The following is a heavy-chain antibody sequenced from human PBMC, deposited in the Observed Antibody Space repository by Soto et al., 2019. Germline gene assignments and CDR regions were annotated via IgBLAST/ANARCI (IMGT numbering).Heavy chain of an antibody. Sequence: PETLCLTYTVSGASISGFYWSWIRKSAGKGLEWIGRSYATGTTDYNPSLKRRVMMSVDTSKKQFSLKLRSVTAADTAVYYCVRDGTKTIRYWFDPLCQ. V-gene: IGHV4-4*07. J-gene: IGHJ5*02. CDR1: GASISGFY. D-gene: IGHD1-1*01. CDR3: VRDGTKTIRYWFDP. CDR2: SYATGTT.